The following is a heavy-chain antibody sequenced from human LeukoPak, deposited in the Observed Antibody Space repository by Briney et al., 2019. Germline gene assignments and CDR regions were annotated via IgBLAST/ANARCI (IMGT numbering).Heavy chain of an antibody. Sequence: SETLSLTCTVSGGSISSGDYYWSWIRQPPGKGLEWIGYIYYSGSTYYNPSLKSRVTISVDTSKNQFSLKLSSVTAADTAVYYCASGGYSYGFRYYFYMDVWGKGTTVTVSS. D-gene: IGHD5-18*01. J-gene: IGHJ6*03. V-gene: IGHV4-30-4*08. CDR1: GGSISSGDYY. CDR2: IYYSGST. CDR3: ASGGYSYGFRYYFYMDV.